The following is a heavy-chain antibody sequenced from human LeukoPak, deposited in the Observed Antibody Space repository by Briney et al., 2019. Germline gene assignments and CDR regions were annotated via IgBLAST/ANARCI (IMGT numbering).Heavy chain of an antibody. CDR2: IRSKAYGGTT. V-gene: IGHV3-49*03. CDR3: TRAPWQKYYFDY. CDR1: EFTFGDYV. Sequence: GRSLRLSCTASEFTFGDYVMSWFRQAPGKGLEWVGFIRSKAYGGTTEYAASVKGRFTISRDDSKSIAYLQMNSLKTEDTAVYYCTRAPWQKYYFDYWGQGTLVTVSS. J-gene: IGHJ4*02.